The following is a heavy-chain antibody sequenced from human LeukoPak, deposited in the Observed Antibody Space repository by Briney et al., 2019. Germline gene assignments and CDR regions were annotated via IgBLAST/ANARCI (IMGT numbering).Heavy chain of an antibody. Sequence: SETLSLTCTVSGGSISSSSYYWGWIRQPPGKGLEWIGSIYYSGSTYYNPSLKSRVTISVDTSKNQFSLKLSSVTAADTAVYYCAREGLGRGIIAAAGRDYWGQGTLVTVSS. J-gene: IGHJ4*02. D-gene: IGHD6-13*01. CDR1: GGSISSSSYY. CDR3: AREGLGRGIIAAAGRDY. V-gene: IGHV4-39*07. CDR2: IYYSGST.